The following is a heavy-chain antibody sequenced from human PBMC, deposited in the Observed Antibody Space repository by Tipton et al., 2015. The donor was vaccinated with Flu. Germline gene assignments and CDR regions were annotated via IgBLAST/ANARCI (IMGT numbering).Heavy chain of an antibody. CDR1: GGTFSTFG. V-gene: IGHV1-69*01. CDR2: IIPIFGTT. D-gene: IGHD2-2*01. J-gene: IGHJ5*02. Sequence: QVQLVQSGAEVKKTGSSVKVSCKASGGTFSTFGFSWVRQAPGQGLEWMGGIIPIFGTTNYAQKFQGRVTITADESTSTVYMELSSLRSEDTAMFYCAREGGNGCSSTSCSHWFDPWGQGTLVTVSA. CDR3: AREGGNGCSSTSCSHWFDP.